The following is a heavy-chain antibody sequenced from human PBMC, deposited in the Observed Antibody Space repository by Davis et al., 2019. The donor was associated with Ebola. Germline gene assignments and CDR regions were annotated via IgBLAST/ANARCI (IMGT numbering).Heavy chain of an antibody. CDR3: ARDGAGTTYWFDP. D-gene: IGHD1-7*01. V-gene: IGHV3-30*04. CDR1: GFTFSSYA. CDR2: ISYDGSNK. Sequence: PGGSLRLSCAASGFTFSSYAMHWVRQAPGKGLEWVAVISYDGSNKYYADSVKGRFTISRDNSKNTLYLQMNSLRAEDTAVYYCARDGAGTTYWFDPWGQGTLVTVSS. J-gene: IGHJ5*02.